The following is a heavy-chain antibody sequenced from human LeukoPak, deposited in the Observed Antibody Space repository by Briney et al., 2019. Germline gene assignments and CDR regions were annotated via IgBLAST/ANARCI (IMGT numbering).Heavy chain of an antibody. CDR1: GKTFTSNV. CDR3: ARGYGYGEGAFDI. CDR2: MNPNSGNT. J-gene: IGHJ3*02. Sequence: ASVKVSCKASGKTFTSNVINGVRQAIGQGLEWRGWMNPNSGNTGYAQKFQGRVTMTRNTSISTAYMELSSLRSEDTAVYYCARGYGYGEGAFDIWGQGTMVTVSS. D-gene: IGHD4-17*01. V-gene: IGHV1-8*01.